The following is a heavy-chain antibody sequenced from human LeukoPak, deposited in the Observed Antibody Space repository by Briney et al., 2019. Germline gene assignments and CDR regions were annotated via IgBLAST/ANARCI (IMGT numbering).Heavy chain of an antibody. V-gene: IGHV1-69*13. D-gene: IGHD3-22*01. CDR2: IIPIFGTA. Sequence: ASVKVFCKASGGTFSSYAISWVRQAPGQGLEWMGGIIPIFGTANYAQKFQGRVTITADESTSTAYMELSSLRSEDTAVYYCASYYYDSSGYYTHEHWGQGTLVTVSS. CDR1: GGTFSSYA. J-gene: IGHJ4*02. CDR3: ASYYYDSSGYYTHEH.